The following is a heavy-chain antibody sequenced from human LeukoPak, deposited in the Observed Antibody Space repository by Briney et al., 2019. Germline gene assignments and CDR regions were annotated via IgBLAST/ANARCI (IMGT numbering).Heavy chain of an antibody. CDR3: ARDRGAEYGYYYYGMDV. V-gene: IGHV4-59*01. CDR1: GGSISSYY. Sequence: SETLSLTRTVSGGSISSYYWSWIRQPPGKGLEWIGYIYYSGSTNYNPSLKSRVTISVDTSKNQFSLKLSSVTAADTAVYYCARDRGAEYGYYYYGMDVWGKGTTVTVSS. CDR2: IYYSGST. J-gene: IGHJ6*04. D-gene: IGHD2-2*01.